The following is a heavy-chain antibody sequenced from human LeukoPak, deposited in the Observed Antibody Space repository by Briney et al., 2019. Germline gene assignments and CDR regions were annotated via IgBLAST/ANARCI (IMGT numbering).Heavy chain of an antibody. CDR2: IKSQTDGGTT. D-gene: IGHD5-18*01. J-gene: IGHJ4*02. Sequence: GGSLRLSCKGSGFTFTNACMSWVRLAPGKGLEWIGHIKSQTDGGTTDYAAPVKGRFTISRDDSKNTLYLQLNSLKTEDTAVYYCTTGTWIQLWLADYWGQGTLVTVSS. CDR1: GFTFTNAC. CDR3: TTGTWIQLWLADY. V-gene: IGHV3-15*01.